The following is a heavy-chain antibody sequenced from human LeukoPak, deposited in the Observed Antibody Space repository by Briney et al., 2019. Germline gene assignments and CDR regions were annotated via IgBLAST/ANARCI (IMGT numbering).Heavy chain of an antibody. Sequence: PGRSLGLSCITSGFTFGDHAMTWVRQAPGKGLEWVGFIRSIGYGETTEYAPSVKGRFTISRDNSNSIAYLQVNSLNTEDTGIYYCARGPIQLWLHNGMDVWSPGTTVIVSS. D-gene: IGHD1-1*01. V-gene: IGHV3-49*04. CDR2: IRSIGYGETT. J-gene: IGHJ6*02. CDR1: GFTFGDHA. CDR3: ARGPIQLWLHNGMDV.